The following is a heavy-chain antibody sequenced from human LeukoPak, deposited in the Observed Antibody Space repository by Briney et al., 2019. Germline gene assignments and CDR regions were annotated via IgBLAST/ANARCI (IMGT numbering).Heavy chain of an antibody. Sequence: ASVKVSCKAAGGTFTSYTVSWVRQAPGQGLEWMGRIIPMSGTVKYAQKFQGRVTITTDESTSTAYMELSSLRSEDTAVYYCATTDYWGQGTLVTVSS. J-gene: IGHJ4*02. CDR1: GGTFTSYT. CDR3: ATTDY. CDR2: IIPMSGTV. V-gene: IGHV1-69*05.